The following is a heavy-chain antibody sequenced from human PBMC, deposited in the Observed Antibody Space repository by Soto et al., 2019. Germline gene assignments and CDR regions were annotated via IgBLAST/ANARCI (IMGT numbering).Heavy chain of an antibody. Sequence: SETLSLTCAVYVGSFSGYYWSWIRQPPGKGLEWIGEINHSGSTNYNPSLKSRVTISVDTSKNQFSLKLSSVTAADTAVYYCARENLDSHYYDYVWGSYRPRGSLNYWGQGTLVTVSS. V-gene: IGHV4-34*01. J-gene: IGHJ4*02. CDR1: VGSFSGYY. D-gene: IGHD3-16*02. CDR3: ARENLDSHYYDYVWGSYRPRGSLNY. CDR2: INHSGST.